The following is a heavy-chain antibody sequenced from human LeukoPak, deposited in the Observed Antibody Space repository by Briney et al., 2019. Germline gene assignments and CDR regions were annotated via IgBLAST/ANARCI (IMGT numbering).Heavy chain of an antibody. CDR1: GGSISGYY. Sequence: SETLSLTCTVSGGSISGYYWSWMRQPPGKGLEWIGYIYYSGSTNYNPSLKSRVTISVDTSKNQFSLTLSSVTAADTAVYYCVRDHSVPAATAPVAFDLWGQGTMVTVSS. CDR3: VRDHSVPAATAPVAFDL. CDR2: IYYSGST. D-gene: IGHD2-15*01. V-gene: IGHV4-59*12. J-gene: IGHJ3*01.